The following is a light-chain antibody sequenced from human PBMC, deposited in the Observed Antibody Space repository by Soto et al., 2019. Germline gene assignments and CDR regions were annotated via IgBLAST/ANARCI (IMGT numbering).Light chain of an antibody. CDR2: EVS. Sequence: QSALTQPASVSGSPGQSITISCTGTSSDVRGYNYVSWYQQHPGTAPKLMIYEVSNRPSGLSNRFSGSKSGNTASLTISGLQAEDEADYYCSSYTSSSSLYVFGTGTKVTVL. CDR1: SSDVRGYNY. V-gene: IGLV2-14*01. CDR3: SSYTSSSSLYV. J-gene: IGLJ1*01.